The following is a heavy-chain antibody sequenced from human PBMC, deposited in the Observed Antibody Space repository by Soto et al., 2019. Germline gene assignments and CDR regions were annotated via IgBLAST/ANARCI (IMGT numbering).Heavy chain of an antibody. D-gene: IGHD3-22*01. CDR1: GFTFSSYG. Sequence: QVQLVESGGGVVQPGRSLRLSCAASGFTFSSYGMHWVRQAPGKGLEWVAVIWYDGSNKYYADSVKGRFTISRDNSKNTLYLQMNSLRAEDTAVYYCARDLSYYDSSGSEEDCPFDYWGQGTLVTVSS. J-gene: IGHJ4*02. V-gene: IGHV3-33*01. CDR2: IWYDGSNK. CDR3: ARDLSYYDSSGSEEDCPFDY.